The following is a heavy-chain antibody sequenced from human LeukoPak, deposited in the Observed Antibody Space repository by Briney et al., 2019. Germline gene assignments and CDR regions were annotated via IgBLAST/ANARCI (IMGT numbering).Heavy chain of an antibody. CDR3: ARTASMVTTVIDY. Sequence: SETLSLTCTVSGGSINGYYWSWIRQPPGKGREWIAYIDYSGNTDYNPSLKSRVTISIDTSKNQFSLKVRSVTAADSAIYYCARTASMVTTVIDYWGQGTLVTVSS. CDR1: GGSINGYY. D-gene: IGHD4-17*01. CDR2: IDYSGNT. J-gene: IGHJ4*02. V-gene: IGHV4-59*12.